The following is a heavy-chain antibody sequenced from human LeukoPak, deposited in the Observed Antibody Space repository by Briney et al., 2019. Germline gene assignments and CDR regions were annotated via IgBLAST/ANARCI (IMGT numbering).Heavy chain of an antibody. CDR2: IYYSGST. V-gene: IGHV4-59*01. Sequence: PSETLSPTCTVSGGSISSYYWSWIRQPPGKGLEWIGYIYYSGSTNYNPSLKSRVTISVDTFKNQFSLKLSSVTAADTAVYYCARALGELWYIGAFDIWGQGTMVTVSS. CDR3: ARALGELWYIGAFDI. D-gene: IGHD3-10*01. J-gene: IGHJ3*02. CDR1: GGSISSYY.